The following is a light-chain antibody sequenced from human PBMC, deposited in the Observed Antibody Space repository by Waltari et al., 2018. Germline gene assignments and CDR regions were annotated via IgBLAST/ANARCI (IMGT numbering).Light chain of an antibody. CDR2: AAS. V-gene: IGKV1-9*01. J-gene: IGKJ5*01. CDR3: QQLDSFPIT. CDR1: QAISSY. Sequence: DLQLTQSPSFLSASVGARVPITCRASQAISSYLAWYQQKPGRAPKLLIYAASTLQRGVPSGFSGSGSGTEFTLTISSLQPEEFATYYCQQLDSFPITFGQGTRLEIK.